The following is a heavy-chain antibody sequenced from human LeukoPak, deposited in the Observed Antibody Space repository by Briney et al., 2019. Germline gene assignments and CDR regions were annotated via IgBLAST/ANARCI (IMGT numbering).Heavy chain of an antibody. CDR2: INPNSGGT. Sequence: ASVQVSCKASGYTFTDYYMHWVRPAPGQGLEWMGWINPNSGGTNYAQKFQGRVTMTRDTSISTAYMELSRLKSDDTAVYYCARVHFYDSSGYSLINPWGQGTLVTVSS. CDR3: ARVHFYDSSGYSLINP. D-gene: IGHD3-22*01. J-gene: IGHJ4*02. V-gene: IGHV1-2*02. CDR1: GYTFTDYY.